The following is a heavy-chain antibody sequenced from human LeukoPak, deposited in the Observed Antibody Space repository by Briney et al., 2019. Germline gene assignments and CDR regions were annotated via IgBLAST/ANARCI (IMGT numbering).Heavy chain of an antibody. CDR2: IYYNGST. D-gene: IGHD6-19*01. V-gene: IGHV4-59*01. CDR3: ARSTVAGGPPHFDY. CDR1: GGSISSYY. J-gene: IGHJ4*02. Sequence: SETLSLTCSVSGGSISSYYWSWIRQPPGKGLEWIGYIYYNGSTNYNPSLKSRVTISVDTSKNQFSLKLSSVTAADTAVYYCARSTVAGGPPHFDYWGQGTLVAVSS.